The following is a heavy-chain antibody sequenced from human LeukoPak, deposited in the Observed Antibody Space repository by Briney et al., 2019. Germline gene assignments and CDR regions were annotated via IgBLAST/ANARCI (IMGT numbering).Heavy chain of an antibody. Sequence: ASVKVSCKASGYTFIDSFMHWVRQAPGQGPEWMGWINPISGDTNYAQKFQGRLTLTRDTSISTDYMELTRLRFDDTAMYYCARDLAWGSGYDLDYWGLGTLVIVSS. D-gene: IGHD5-12*01. V-gene: IGHV1-2*02. CDR2: INPISGDT. CDR3: ARDLAWGSGYDLDY. CDR1: GYTFIDSF. J-gene: IGHJ4*01.